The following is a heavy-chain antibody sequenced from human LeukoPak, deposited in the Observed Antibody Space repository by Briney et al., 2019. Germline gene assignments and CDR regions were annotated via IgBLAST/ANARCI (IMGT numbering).Heavy chain of an antibody. V-gene: IGHV4-34*01. CDR2: ITHNGST. D-gene: IGHD2-15*01. CDR1: GESLNDYY. Sequence: SETLSLTCGVHGESLNDYYWSWIRQSPGKGLERIGEITHNGSTTFNPSLESRLTISVDTSKNQFSLKLTSVTAADASVYFCARGFCRGESCYSGEYFQHWGQGTLVTVSS. CDR3: ARGFCRGESCYSGEYFQH. J-gene: IGHJ1*01.